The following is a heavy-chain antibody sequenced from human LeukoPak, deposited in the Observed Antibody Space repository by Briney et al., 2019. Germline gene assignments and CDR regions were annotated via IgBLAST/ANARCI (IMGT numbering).Heavy chain of an antibody. Sequence: GGSLRLSCAASGVTFSSYWMSWVRQAPGKGLEWVANIKEDGSEKYYVDSVKGRFTISRDNAKNSLYLQMNSLRAEDTAMYYCARDLEHSSGYYYDYWGQGTLVTVPS. J-gene: IGHJ4*02. CDR2: IKEDGSEK. D-gene: IGHD3-22*01. V-gene: IGHV3-7*03. CDR1: GVTFSSYW. CDR3: ARDLEHSSGYYYDY.